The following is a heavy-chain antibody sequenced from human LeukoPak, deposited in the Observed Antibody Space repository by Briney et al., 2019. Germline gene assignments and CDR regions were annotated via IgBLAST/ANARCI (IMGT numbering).Heavy chain of an antibody. CDR2: IYPGDSDT. Sequence: RESLKISCKGSGYSFTSYWIGWVRQMPGKGLEWMGIIYPGDSDTRYSPSFQGQVTISADKSISTAYLQWGSLKASDIAMYYCTRRPRATGYYMDVWGKGTTVTVSS. CDR1: GYSFTSYW. V-gene: IGHV5-51*01. J-gene: IGHJ6*03. CDR3: TRRPRATGYYMDV.